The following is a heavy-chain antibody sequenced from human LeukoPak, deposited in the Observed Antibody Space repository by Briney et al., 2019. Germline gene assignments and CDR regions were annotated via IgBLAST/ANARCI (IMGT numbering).Heavy chain of an antibody. J-gene: IGHJ4*02. CDR3: ARRSSSWLDY. Sequence: GAAVKVSCKACGYTLTRYDVNWVRQATGQGLEWMGWMNPNRGNTGYAQKFQGRVTMTRNTSLSTAYMELSSLRSEDTAVYYCARRSSSWLDYWGQGTLVTVSS. V-gene: IGHV1-8*01. CDR2: MNPNRGNT. D-gene: IGHD6-13*01. CDR1: GYTLTRYD.